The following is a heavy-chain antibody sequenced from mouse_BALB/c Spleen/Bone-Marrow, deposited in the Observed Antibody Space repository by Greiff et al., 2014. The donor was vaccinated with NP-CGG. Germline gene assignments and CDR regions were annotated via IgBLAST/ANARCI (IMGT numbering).Heavy chain of an antibody. Sequence: VHVKQSGTVLARPGASVKMSCKASGYTFTSYWMHWVKQRPGQDLEWIGAIYPGNSDASYNQKFKGKAKLTAVTSTSTAYMELSSLTNEDSAVYYCTSDYDDYWGQGTTLTVSS. D-gene: IGHD2-4*01. CDR3: TSDYDDY. J-gene: IGHJ2*01. CDR1: GYTFTSYW. CDR2: IYPGNSDA. V-gene: IGHV1-5*01.